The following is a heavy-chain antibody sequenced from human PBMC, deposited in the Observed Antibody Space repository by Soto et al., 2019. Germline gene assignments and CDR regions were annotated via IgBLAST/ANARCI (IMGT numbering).Heavy chain of an antibody. CDR1: GYTFTGYY. CDR3: ARDARGDEAPMDY. J-gene: IGHJ4*02. CDR2: INPNSGGT. D-gene: IGHD3-10*01. Sequence: GASLKVSCKASGYTFTGYYMHWVRQAPGQGLEWMGWINPNSGGTNYAQKFQGWVTMTRDTSISTAYMELSRLRSDDTAVYYCARDARGDEAPMDYWGQGTLVNVSS. V-gene: IGHV1-2*04.